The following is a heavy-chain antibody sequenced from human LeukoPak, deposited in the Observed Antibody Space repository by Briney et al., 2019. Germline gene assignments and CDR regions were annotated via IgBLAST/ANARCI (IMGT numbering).Heavy chain of an antibody. Sequence: PGGSLRLSCAASGFTFSTYEMNWVRQAPGKGLEWVSFISSSSSSIHYADSVKGRFTISRDNAKKSLYLQMNSLRAEDTAVYYCARDQPTIDYWGQGTLVTVSS. CDR2: ISSSSSSI. V-gene: IGHV3-48*03. CDR3: ARDQPTIDY. J-gene: IGHJ4*02. CDR1: GFTFSTYE. D-gene: IGHD1-14*01.